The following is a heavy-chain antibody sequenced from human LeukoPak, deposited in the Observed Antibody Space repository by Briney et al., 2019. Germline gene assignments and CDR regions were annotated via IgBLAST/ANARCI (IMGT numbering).Heavy chain of an antibody. V-gene: IGHV3-15*01. CDR1: GFTFSNAW. CDR2: IKSKTDGGTT. J-gene: IGHJ4*02. Sequence: GGSLRLSCAASGFTFSNAWMSWVRQAPGKGLEWVGRIKSKTDGGTTDYAAPVKGRPTISRDDSKNTLYLQMNSLKTEDTAVYYCTSHSSFSILGNWGQGTLVTVSS. D-gene: IGHD2-21*01. CDR3: TSHSSFSILGN.